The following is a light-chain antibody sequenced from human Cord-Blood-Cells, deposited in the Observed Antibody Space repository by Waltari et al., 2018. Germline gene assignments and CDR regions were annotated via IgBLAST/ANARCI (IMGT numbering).Light chain of an antibody. Sequence: VLTQSPATMPLSTVERGTLSCRASQSLSSYLAWYQQKPGQAPRLLIYDASNRATGIPARFSGSGSGTDFTLTISSLEPEDFAVYYCQQRSNWPPLTFGGGTKVEIK. V-gene: IGKV3-11*01. CDR2: DAS. CDR1: QSLSSY. CDR3: QQRSNWPPLT. J-gene: IGKJ4*01.